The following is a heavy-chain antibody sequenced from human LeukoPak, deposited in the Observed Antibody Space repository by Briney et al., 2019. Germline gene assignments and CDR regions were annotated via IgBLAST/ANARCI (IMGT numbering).Heavy chain of an antibody. Sequence: GGSLRLSCAASGFTFSSYGMHWVRQAPGKGLEWEAVIWYDGSNKYYADSVKGRFTISRDNSKNTLYLQMNSLRAEDTAVYYCARVGRFCSSTSCQDHGMDVWGKGTTVTVSS. J-gene: IGHJ6*04. V-gene: IGHV3-33*01. CDR2: IWYDGSNK. CDR3: ARVGRFCSSTSCQDHGMDV. D-gene: IGHD2-2*01. CDR1: GFTFSSYG.